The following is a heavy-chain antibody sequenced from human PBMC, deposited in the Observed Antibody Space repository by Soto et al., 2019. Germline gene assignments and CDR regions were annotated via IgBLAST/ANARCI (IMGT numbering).Heavy chain of an antibody. Sequence: GGSLRLSCAASGFTFSSYDMHWVRQATGKGLEWVSAIGTAGDTYYPGSVKGRFTISRENAKNSLYLQMNSLRAEDTAVYYCARDPSLIVRGFIIPPPREPLYGMDVWGQGTTVTVSS. V-gene: IGHV3-13*01. CDR2: IGTAGDT. CDR3: ARDPSLIVRGFIIPPPREPLYGMDV. J-gene: IGHJ6*02. CDR1: GFTFSSYD. D-gene: IGHD3-10*02.